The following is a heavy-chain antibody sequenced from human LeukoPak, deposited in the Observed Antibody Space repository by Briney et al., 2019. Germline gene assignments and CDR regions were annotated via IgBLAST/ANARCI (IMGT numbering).Heavy chain of an antibody. CDR1: GYTFTSYG. CDR2: ISAYNGNT. D-gene: IGHD6-6*01. CDR3: AREGSSSLFMRNVVNWFDP. V-gene: IGHV1-18*01. J-gene: IGHJ5*02. Sequence: ASVKVSCKASGYTFTSYGISWVRQAPGQGLEWMGWISAYNGNTNYAQKLQGRVTMTTDTSTSTAYMELRSLISDDTAVYYCAREGSSSLFMRNVVNWFDPWGQGTLVTVSS.